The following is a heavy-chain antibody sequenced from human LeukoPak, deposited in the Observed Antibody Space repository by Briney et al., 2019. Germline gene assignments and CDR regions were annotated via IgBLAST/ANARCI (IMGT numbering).Heavy chain of an antibody. CDR1: GYTFTSYD. D-gene: IGHD4-11*01. J-gene: IGHJ4*02. CDR2: IIPILGIA. Sequence: VASVKVSCKASGYTFTSYDINWVRQATGQGLEWMGRIIPILGIANYAQKFQGRVTITADKSTSTAYMELSSLRSEDTAVYYCASRVYSSFDYWGQGTLVTVSS. V-gene: IGHV1-69*04. CDR3: ASRVYSSFDY.